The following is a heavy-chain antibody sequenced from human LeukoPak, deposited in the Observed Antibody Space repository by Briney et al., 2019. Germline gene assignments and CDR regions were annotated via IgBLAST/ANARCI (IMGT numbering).Heavy chain of an antibody. CDR3: ARDIVVVTSLWYFDL. V-gene: IGHV3-23*01. Sequence: PGGSLRLSCAASGFTFSSYAMSWVRQAPGKGLEWVSAISGSGGSTYYADSVKGRFTISRDNSKNTLYLQMNSLRAEDTAVYYCARDIVVVTSLWYFDLWGRGTLVTVSS. D-gene: IGHD2-21*02. J-gene: IGHJ2*01. CDR2: ISGSGGST. CDR1: GFTFSSYA.